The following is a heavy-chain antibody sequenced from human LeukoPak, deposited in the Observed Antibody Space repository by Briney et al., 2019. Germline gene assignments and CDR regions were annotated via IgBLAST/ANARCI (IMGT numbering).Heavy chain of an antibody. Sequence: GGSLRLSCVVSGFTFSSYSINWVRQAPGKGLEWVSSISSSSSYIYYADSVKGRFTISRDNAKNSLYLQMNSLRAEDTAVYYCATSDDIVVVSTAPLEDYWGQGTLVTVSS. J-gene: IGHJ4*02. CDR3: ATSDDIVVVSTAPLEDY. CDR1: GFTFSSYS. CDR2: ISSSSSYI. V-gene: IGHV3-21*01. D-gene: IGHD2-2*01.